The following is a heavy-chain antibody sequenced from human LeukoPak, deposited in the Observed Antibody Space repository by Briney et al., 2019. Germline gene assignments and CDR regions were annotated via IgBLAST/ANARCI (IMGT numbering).Heavy chain of an antibody. CDR1: GFTFSNTW. J-gene: IGHJ3*02. CDR3: TTESGPAAFDI. Sequence: GGALRLGCAASGFTFSNTWMGWVRQAPGKVLEWVGRIKSKPDGGTTDYAEHVKGRFTISRDDSKNTLYLQMNSLKTEDTAVYYCTTESGPAAFDIWGQGTLVTVSS. CDR2: IKSKPDGGTT. V-gene: IGHV3-15*01. D-gene: IGHD2-15*01.